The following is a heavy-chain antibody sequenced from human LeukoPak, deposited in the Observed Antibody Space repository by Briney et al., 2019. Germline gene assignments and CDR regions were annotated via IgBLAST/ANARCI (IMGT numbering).Heavy chain of an antibody. V-gene: IGHV4-59*01. CDR2: FYYSGST. D-gene: IGHD3-3*01. J-gene: IGHJ3*02. CDR3: ARALVTTRSGAFDI. Sequence: SETLSLTCTVSGGSISSYYWSWIRQPPGKGLEWIGYFYYSGSTNYNPSLKSRVTISVDTSKNQFSLKLSSVTAADTAVYYCARALVTTRSGAFDIWGQGTMVTVSS. CDR1: GGSISSYY.